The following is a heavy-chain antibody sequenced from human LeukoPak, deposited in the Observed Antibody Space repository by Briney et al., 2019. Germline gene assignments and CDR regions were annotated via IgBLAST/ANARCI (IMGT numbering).Heavy chain of an antibody. CDR1: GFTFSSYN. J-gene: IGHJ4*02. CDR3: ARGASYYYDSSGFDY. CDR2: ISSRSSYI. Sequence: GGSLRLSCAASGFTFSSYNMNWVRQAPGKGLEWVSSISSRSSYIYYADSVKGRFTISRDNAKNSLYLQTNNLRAEDTAVYYCARGASYYYDSSGFDYWGQGTLVTVSS. D-gene: IGHD3-22*01. V-gene: IGHV3-21*01.